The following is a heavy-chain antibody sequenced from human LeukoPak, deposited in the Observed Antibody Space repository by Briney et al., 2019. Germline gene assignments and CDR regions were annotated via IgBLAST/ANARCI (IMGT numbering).Heavy chain of an antibody. Sequence: GRSLRLSCAASGFTFSSYGMHWVRQAPGKGLEWVAVLWYDGRTKYYAESVKGRFTISRDNSKNTLYLQRNSLRAEDTAVYYCARDYCGGDCYVDYWGQGTLVTVSS. CDR3: ARDYCGGDCYVDY. CDR1: GFTFSSYG. D-gene: IGHD2-21*02. CDR2: LWYDGRTK. J-gene: IGHJ4*02. V-gene: IGHV3-33*08.